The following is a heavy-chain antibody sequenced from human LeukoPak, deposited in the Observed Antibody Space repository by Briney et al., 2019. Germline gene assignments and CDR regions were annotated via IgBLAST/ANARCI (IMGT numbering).Heavy chain of an antibody. V-gene: IGHV3-23*01. D-gene: IGHD6-13*01. CDR3: AKTRPLDSSSWSHGDY. CDR2: ISGSGDSA. J-gene: IGHJ4*02. CDR1: GFTFSSYA. Sequence: GGSLRLSCAASGFTFSSYAMSWVRQAPGKGLEWVSAISGSGDSAYYGDSVKGRFTISRDNSKNTLYLQMNSLRAEDTAVYYCAKTRPLDSSSWSHGDYWGQGTLVTVSS.